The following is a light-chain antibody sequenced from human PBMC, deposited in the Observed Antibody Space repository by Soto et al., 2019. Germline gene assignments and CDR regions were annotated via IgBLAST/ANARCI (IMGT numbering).Light chain of an antibody. V-gene: IGLV1-44*01. J-gene: IGLJ3*02. Sequence: QSVLTQPPSVSGTPGQGVTISCSGSGSDIGTNTVSWYQQVPGTAPKVLIYSNNQRPSGVPDRFSGSKSGTSASLAISGLQSEDEATYYCAAWDDSLNGRVFGGGTKLTVL. CDR2: SNN. CDR3: AAWDDSLNGRV. CDR1: GSDIGTNT.